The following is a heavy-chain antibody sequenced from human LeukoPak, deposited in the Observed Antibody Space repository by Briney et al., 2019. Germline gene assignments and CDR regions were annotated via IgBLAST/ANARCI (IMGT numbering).Heavy chain of an antibody. J-gene: IGHJ6*02. CDR2: ISGSGGST. Sequence: GGSLGLSCAASGFTFNSYAMSWVRQAPGKGLEWVSAISGSGGSTYYADSVKGRFTISRDNSKNTLYLQMNSLRAEDTAVYYCAKDLHYDSSGYYYLGGNYYYGMDVWGQGTTVTVSS. CDR1: GFTFNSYA. V-gene: IGHV3-23*01. D-gene: IGHD3-22*01. CDR3: AKDLHYDSSGYYYLGGNYYYGMDV.